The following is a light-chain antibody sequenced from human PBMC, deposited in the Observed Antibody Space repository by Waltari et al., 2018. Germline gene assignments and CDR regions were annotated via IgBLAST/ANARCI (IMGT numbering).Light chain of an antibody. J-gene: IGKJ3*01. V-gene: IGKV1-5*01. CDR2: DAS. Sequence: DIQMTQSPSTLSAPVGDRVTITCRPSQSYGGSLAWFQQKPGKAPKLLIYDASTLEPGVPSRFSGSGSGTEFTLTVSSLQPDDFATYYCQQYNNFPFTFGPGTTV. CDR1: QSYGGS. CDR3: QQYNNFPFT.